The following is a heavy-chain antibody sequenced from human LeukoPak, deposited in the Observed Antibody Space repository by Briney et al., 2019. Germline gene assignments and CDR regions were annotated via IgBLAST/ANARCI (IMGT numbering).Heavy chain of an antibody. J-gene: IGHJ6*02. CDR2: IKQDGSEK. CDR1: GFTFSSYW. Sequence: GGSLRLSCAASGFTFSSYWMSWVRQAPGKGLEWVANIKQDGSEKYYVDSVKGRFTISRDNAKNSLYLQMNSLRAEDTAVYYCARDTSPQWPLSYYYYGMDVWGQGTTVTVSS. V-gene: IGHV3-7*01. D-gene: IGHD6-19*01. CDR3: ARDTSPQWPLSYYYYGMDV.